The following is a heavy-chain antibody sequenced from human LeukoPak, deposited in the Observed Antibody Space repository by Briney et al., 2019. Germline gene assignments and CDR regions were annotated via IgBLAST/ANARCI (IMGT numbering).Heavy chain of an antibody. CDR3: AKDISQVDYYYYYGMDA. Sequence: GGSLRLSCAASGFTFDDYAMHWVRQAPGKGLEWVSGISWNSGSIDYADSVKGRFTISRDNAKNSLYLQMNSLRAEDTALYYCAKDISQVDYYYYYGMDAWGQGTTVTVSS. CDR1: GFTFDDYA. V-gene: IGHV3-9*01. J-gene: IGHJ6*02. CDR2: ISWNSGSI.